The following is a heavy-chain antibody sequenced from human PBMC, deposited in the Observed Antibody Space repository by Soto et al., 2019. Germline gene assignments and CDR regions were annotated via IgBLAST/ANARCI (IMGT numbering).Heavy chain of an antibody. V-gene: IGHV4-34*01. CDR3: ARLGSGSYYPPYYYYGMDV. CDR1: GGSFSGYY. J-gene: IGHJ6*02. CDR2: INHSGST. Sequence: QVQLQQWGAGLLKPSETLSLTCAVYGGSFSGYYWSWIRQPPGKGLEWIGEINHSGSTNYNPSLKSRVTISVDTSKNQFSLKLGSVTAADTAVYYCARLGSGSYYPPYYYYGMDVWGQGTTVTVSS. D-gene: IGHD3-10*01.